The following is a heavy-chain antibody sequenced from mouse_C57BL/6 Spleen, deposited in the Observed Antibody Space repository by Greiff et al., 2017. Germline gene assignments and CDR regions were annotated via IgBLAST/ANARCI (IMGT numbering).Heavy chain of an antibody. V-gene: IGHV5-6*01. J-gene: IGHJ1*03. CDR3: ARQEGSSSRYFDV. CDR2: ISSGGSYT. Sequence: EVHLVESGGDLVKPGGSLKLSCAASGFTFSSYGMSWVRQTPDKRLEWVATISSGGSYTYYPDSVKGRFTISRDNAKNTLYLQMSSLKSEDTAMYYCARQEGSSSRYFDVWGTGTTVTVSS. D-gene: IGHD1-1*01. CDR1: GFTFSSYG.